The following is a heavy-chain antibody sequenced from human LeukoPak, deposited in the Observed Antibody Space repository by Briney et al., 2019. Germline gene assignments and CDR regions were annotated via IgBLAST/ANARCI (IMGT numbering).Heavy chain of an antibody. V-gene: IGHV3-7*03. CDR1: GFTFSSYW. D-gene: IGHD1-1*01. CDR3: ATSRTFDY. CDR2: IKQDGSEI. J-gene: IGHJ4*02. Sequence: PGGSLRLSCAASGFTFSSYWMNWVRQAPGKGLEWVANIKQDGSEICYVDSVKGRITISRDNAKNSLYLQMNSLRAEDTAVYYCATSRTFDYWGQGTLVTVSS.